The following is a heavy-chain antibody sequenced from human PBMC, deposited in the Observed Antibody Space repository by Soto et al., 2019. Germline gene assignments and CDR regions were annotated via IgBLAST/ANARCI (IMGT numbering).Heavy chain of an antibody. D-gene: IGHD2-21*01. V-gene: IGHV1-3*01. CDR1: GYSFTSYA. CDR3: ARDRGRVIQSSYGMDV. J-gene: IGHJ6*02. Sequence: XSVKVSCKASGYSFTSYAMHWVRQAPGQSLEWMGWINAGNGNTKYSQKFQGRVTITRDTSASTAYMELSSLRSEDTAVYYCARDRGRVIQSSYGMDVWGQGTTVTVSS. CDR2: INAGNGNT.